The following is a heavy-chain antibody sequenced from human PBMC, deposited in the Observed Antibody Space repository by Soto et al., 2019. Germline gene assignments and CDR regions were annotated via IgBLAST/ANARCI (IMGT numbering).Heavy chain of an antibody. Sequence: QVQLVESGGGVVQPGRSLRLSCAASGFTFSSYAMHWVRQAPGKGLEWVAVISYDGSNKYYADSVKGRFTISRDNSKNTLYLQMNSLRAEDTAVYYCARDPSHPVAARPGVFDYWGQGTLVTVSS. CDR3: ARDPSHPVAARPGVFDY. CDR2: ISYDGSNK. V-gene: IGHV3-30-3*01. CDR1: GFTFSSYA. J-gene: IGHJ4*02. D-gene: IGHD6-6*01.